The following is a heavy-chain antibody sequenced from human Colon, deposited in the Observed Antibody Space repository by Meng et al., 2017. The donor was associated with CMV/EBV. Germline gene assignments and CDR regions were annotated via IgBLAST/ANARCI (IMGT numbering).Heavy chain of an antibody. Sequence: QVQLVQPGAEVTKPGASVQVSCKASGYSFTGYYLHCLRQAPGQRLEWLGRINTDDGDTKYAPKFRGRATMTRDTSITTAYMELDGLTSDDTATYYCARDRASLYYQFDSWGQGTLVTVSS. CDR2: INTDDGDT. CDR1: GYSFTGYY. D-gene: IGHD5/OR15-5a*01. J-gene: IGHJ4*02. CDR3: ARDRASLYYQFDS. V-gene: IGHV1-2*06.